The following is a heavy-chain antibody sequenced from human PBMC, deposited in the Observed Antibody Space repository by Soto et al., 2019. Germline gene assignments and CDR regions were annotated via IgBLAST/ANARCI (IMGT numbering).Heavy chain of an antibody. CDR1: GFSLSSTRMA. CDR2: IYWDDDK. D-gene: IGHD6-19*01. CDR3: AHIVVAGLGYYFDY. Sequence: QITLKESGPTLVKPTQTLTLTCTFSGFSLSSTRMAVCWIRQPPGTVLEWLALIYWDDDKRYSPFLKSRLTITKDTSKNQVVLTMSNMDPVDTARYYCAHIVVAGLGYYFDYWGQGTLVTVSS. V-gene: IGHV2-5*02. J-gene: IGHJ4*02.